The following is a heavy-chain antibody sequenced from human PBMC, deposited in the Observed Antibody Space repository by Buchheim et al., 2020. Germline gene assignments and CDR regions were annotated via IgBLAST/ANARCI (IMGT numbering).Heavy chain of an antibody. Sequence: EVQLVESGGGLVQPGGSLRLSCAASGFTFSSYSMNWVRQAPGKGLEWVSYISSSSSTIYYADSVKGRFTISRDNAKNSLYLQMNSLRDEDTAVYYCARASNPSFLYAAADPDYYYGMDVWGQGTT. V-gene: IGHV3-48*02. J-gene: IGHJ6*02. CDR1: GFTFSSYS. D-gene: IGHD6-13*01. CDR2: ISSSSSTI. CDR3: ARASNPSFLYAAADPDYYYGMDV.